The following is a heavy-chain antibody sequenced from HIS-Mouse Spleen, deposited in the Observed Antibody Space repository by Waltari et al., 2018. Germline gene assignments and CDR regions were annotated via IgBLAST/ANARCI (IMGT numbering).Heavy chain of an antibody. CDR1: GFTFSSSA. J-gene: IGHJ4*02. D-gene: IGHD3-10*01. CDR2: ISGSGGST. V-gene: IGHV3-23*01. Sequence: EVQLLESGGGLVQPGGSLRLSCAASGFTFSSSAMSWVRQAPGKGLGWVSAISGSGGSTYYADSVKGRLTISRDNSKNTLYLQMNSLRAEDTAVYYCAKGTGYYGSGSYYKTYYFDYWGQGTLVTVSS. CDR3: AKGTGYYGSGSYYKTYYFDY.